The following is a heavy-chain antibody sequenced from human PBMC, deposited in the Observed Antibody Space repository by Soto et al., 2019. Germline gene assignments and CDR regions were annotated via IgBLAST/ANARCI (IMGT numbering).Heavy chain of an antibody. V-gene: IGHV3-23*01. D-gene: IGHD3-16*01. J-gene: IGHJ4*02. CDR2: ISATGGGT. CDR1: GFKFSDYA. CDR3: AKDRRAGGNSAFYFDF. Sequence: GGSLRLSCAASGFKFSDYAMSWVRQAPGKGLEWVSLISATGGGTYYADSVKGRFTISRDNSHNTLYLQVHSLTAEDTAVYYCAKDRRAGGNSAFYFDFWGQGAQVTVSS.